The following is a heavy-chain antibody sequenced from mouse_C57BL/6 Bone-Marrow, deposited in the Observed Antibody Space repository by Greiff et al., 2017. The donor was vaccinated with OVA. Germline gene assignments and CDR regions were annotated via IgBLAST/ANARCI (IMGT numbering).Heavy chain of an antibody. Sequence: VQLQQPGAELVRPGSSVKLSCKASGYTFTSYWMHWVKQRPIQGLEWIGNIDPSDSETHYNQKFKDKATLTVDKSSSTAYMQLSSLTSEDSAVYCGAKGLRRPYAMDYWGQGTSVTVSS. V-gene: IGHV1-52*01. CDR3: AKGLRRPYAMDY. J-gene: IGHJ4*01. CDR1: GYTFTSYW. CDR2: IDPSDSET. D-gene: IGHD2-2*01.